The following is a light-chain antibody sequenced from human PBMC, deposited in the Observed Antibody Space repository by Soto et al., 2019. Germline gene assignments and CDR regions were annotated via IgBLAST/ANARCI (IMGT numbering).Light chain of an antibody. V-gene: IGLV2-14*01. Sequence: HSLLTQPASVSGSPGQSIAGSCTGSNSDVCIYNYFSSYHQHACKVPRLIIYEVSNRPSGVSNRCSGSKSGNTASLTISGLQAEDEADYYCSSYTTSRTRVFGTGTKVTVI. CDR1: NSDVCIYNY. J-gene: IGLJ1*01. CDR3: SSYTTSRTRV. CDR2: EVS.